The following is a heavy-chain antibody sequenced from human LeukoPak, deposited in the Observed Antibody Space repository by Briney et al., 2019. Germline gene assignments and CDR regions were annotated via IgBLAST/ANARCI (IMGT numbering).Heavy chain of an antibody. CDR3: AKSGWHY. V-gene: IGHV3-23*01. CDR1: GFTFSSYA. D-gene: IGHD6-19*01. Sequence: RGSLRLSCAASGFTFSSYAMSWVRPAPGEGLEWVSAISASVGSTYYADSVKGRFTLSTDNSKNTRYLEMNSQRAEGTAVYYCAKSGWHYWGQGTLVIVSS. CDR2: ISASVGST. J-gene: IGHJ4*02.